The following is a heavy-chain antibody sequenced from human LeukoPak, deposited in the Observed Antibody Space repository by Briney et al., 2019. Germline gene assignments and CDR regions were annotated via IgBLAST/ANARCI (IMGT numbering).Heavy chain of an antibody. CDR2: INHSGTT. D-gene: IGHD2/OR15-2a*01. V-gene: IGHV4-34*01. CDR3: ARGLRLPSRSTPAVPHV. Sequence: TTSETLSPTCAVYGGSFSDYYWNWIRQPPGKGLEWIGEINHSGTTNYNPSLESRVTISVDTSKNQFSLRLSSVTAADTAVYYCARGLRLPSRSTPAVPHVWGKGTTVTVSA. CDR1: GGSFSDYY. J-gene: IGHJ6*04.